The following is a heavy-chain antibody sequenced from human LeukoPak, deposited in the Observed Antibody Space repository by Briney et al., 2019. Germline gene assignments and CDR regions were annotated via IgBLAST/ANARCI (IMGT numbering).Heavy chain of an antibody. J-gene: IGHJ4*02. Sequence: GGSLRLSCATSRFTFSSYWMSWVRQAPGKGLEWVANIKQDGSEKYYVDSVKGRFTISRDNAKNSLYLQMNSLRAEDTAVYYCAKRRSSYDSSGPYYFDYWGQGTLVTVSS. CDR3: AKRRSSYDSSGPYYFDY. CDR1: RFTFSSYW. CDR2: IKQDGSEK. D-gene: IGHD3-22*01. V-gene: IGHV3-7*03.